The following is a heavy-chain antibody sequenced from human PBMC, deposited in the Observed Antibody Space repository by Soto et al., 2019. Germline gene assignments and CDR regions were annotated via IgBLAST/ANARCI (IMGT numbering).Heavy chain of an antibody. CDR1: GYTFTSYA. V-gene: IGHV1-3*01. D-gene: IGHD6-13*01. Sequence: ASVKVSCKASGYTFTSYAMHWVRQAPGQRLEWMGWINAGNGNTRYSQKFQDRVTITTDTSASTAYMELSSLRSEDTAVYYCARDRLYSSSWYYFDYWGLGTLVTVS. CDR3: ARDRLYSSSWYYFDY. CDR2: INAGNGNT. J-gene: IGHJ4*02.